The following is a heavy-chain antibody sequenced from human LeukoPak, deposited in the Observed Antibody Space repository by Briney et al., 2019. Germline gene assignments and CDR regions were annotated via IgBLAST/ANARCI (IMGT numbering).Heavy chain of an antibody. V-gene: IGHV3-53*01. D-gene: IGHD5-24*01. J-gene: IGHJ1*01. CDR1: GFTVSSNY. CDR2: IYSGGST. CDR3: IRYGYNILEYSQH. Sequence: GGSLRLSCAASGFTVSSNYMSWVRQAPGKGLEWVSVIYSGGSTYYADSVKGRFTISRDNSKNTLYLQMDSLKTEDAAIYYCIRYGYNILEYSQHWGQGTLVTVSS.